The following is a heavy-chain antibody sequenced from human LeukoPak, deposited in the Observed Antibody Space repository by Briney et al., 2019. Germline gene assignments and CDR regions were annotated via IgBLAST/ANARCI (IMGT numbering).Heavy chain of an antibody. V-gene: IGHV1-18*04. CDR2: ISAYKGNT. CDR1: GDTFSGYG. J-gene: IGHJ5*02. Sequence: GASVKVSCEASGDTFSGYGISWVRQAPGQGLEWMGWISAYKGNTNYAQKLQGRVTMTTDTSTSTVYMELRSLRSDDTAVYYCARVGSYGSGFDPWGQGTLVTVSS. D-gene: IGHD3-10*01. CDR3: ARVGSYGSGFDP.